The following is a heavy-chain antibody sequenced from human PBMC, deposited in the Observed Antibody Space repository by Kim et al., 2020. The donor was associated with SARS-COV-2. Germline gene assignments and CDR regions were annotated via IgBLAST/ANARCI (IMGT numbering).Heavy chain of an antibody. J-gene: IGHJ3*02. V-gene: IGHV3-73*01. CDR1: GFSFSDSA. D-gene: IGHD3-16*01. CDR3: TRAPGTTLAVWDAYD. CDR2: IRSKGNSYAT. Sequence: GGSLRLSCAASGFSFSDSAMHWVRQAPGKGLEWVGRIRSKGNSYATTYAATVKGRITIARDDSTNAAHLQMNSPKTEDTAEYSCTRAPGTTLAVWDAYD.